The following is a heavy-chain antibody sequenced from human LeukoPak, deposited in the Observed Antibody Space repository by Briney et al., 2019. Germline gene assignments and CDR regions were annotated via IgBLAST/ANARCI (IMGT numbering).Heavy chain of an antibody. V-gene: IGHV4-34*01. CDR2: INHSGST. Sequence: PSETLSLTCAVYGGSFSGYYWSWIRQPPGKGLEWIGEINHSGSTNYNPSLKSRVTISVDTSKNQFSLKLSSVTAADTAVYYCARTSIAVAGIGFDYYYGMDVWGQGTTVTVSS. CDR1: GGSFSGYY. D-gene: IGHD6-19*01. CDR3: ARTSIAVAGIGFDYYYGMDV. J-gene: IGHJ6*02.